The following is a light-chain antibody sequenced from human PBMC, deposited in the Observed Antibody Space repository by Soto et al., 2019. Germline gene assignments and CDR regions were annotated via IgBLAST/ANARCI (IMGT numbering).Light chain of an antibody. CDR3: CSYAGSRV. Sequence: QSVLTQPASVSGSPGQSITISCTGTSSDVGSYNLVSWYQQHPGKAPKLMIYEGSKRPSGVSNRFSGSKSGNTASLTIAGLHAEEEADYYCCSYAGSRVFGGGTKVTVL. V-gene: IGLV2-23*01. J-gene: IGLJ3*02. CDR2: EGS. CDR1: SSDVGSYNL.